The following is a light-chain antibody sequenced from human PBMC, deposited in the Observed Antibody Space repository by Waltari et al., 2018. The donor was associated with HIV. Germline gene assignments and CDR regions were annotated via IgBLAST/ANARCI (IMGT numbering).Light chain of an antibody. V-gene: IGLV3-21*04. J-gene: IGLJ3*02. CDR2: YNS. CDR3: QVWDSRSDHWV. CDR1: NIGSKS. Sequence: SYVLTQPPSVSVAPGKTARITCGGNNIGSKSVHWCQQKPGQAPVLVIFYNSDRPSGIPERFSASNSGNTATLTISSVEVGDEADYYCQVWDSRSDHWVFGGGTKLTVL.